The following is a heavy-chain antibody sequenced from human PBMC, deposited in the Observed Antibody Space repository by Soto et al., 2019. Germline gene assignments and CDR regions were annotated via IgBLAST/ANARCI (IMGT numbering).Heavy chain of an antibody. CDR3: AKDILAYTVAHGNAFDI. J-gene: IGHJ3*02. CDR2: ISWNSGSI. CDR1: GFTFDDYA. Sequence: PGGSLRLSCAASGFTFDDYAMHWVRQAPGKGLEWVSGISWNSGSIGYADSVKGRFTISRDNAKNSLYLQMNSLRAEDTALYYCAKDILAYTVAHGNAFDIWGQGTMVTVSS. D-gene: IGHD4-17*01. V-gene: IGHV3-9*01.